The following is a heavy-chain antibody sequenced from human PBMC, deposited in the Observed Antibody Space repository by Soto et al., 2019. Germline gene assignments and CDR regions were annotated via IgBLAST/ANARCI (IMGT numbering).Heavy chain of an antibody. D-gene: IGHD3-22*01. V-gene: IGHV4-59*02. J-gene: IGHJ4*02. CDR1: GAPISCSVSSYY. Sequence: SETLSLTCTVSGAPISCSVSSYYWSWIRQPPGKGLEWIGYVHHDGRTSYNSSLKNRVTISLDTSKNQFSLKVSSVTAADTAVYFCARDRPYYGFGYWGQGAPVTVSS. CDR3: ARDRPYYGFGY. CDR2: VHHDGRT.